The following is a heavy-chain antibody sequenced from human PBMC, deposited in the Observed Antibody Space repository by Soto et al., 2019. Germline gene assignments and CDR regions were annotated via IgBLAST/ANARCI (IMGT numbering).Heavy chain of an antibody. CDR2: ISGGGDTT. Sequence: EVQLLESGGGLVQPGGSLRLSCGASGFTFSIYAMTWVRQAPGKGLEWVSSISGGGDTTYYADSVKDRFTISRDNSNNTVFLEMNSLRDEDTAVYYCAKDPRYCSSISCSLWGQGTLVPVSS. CDR1: GFTFSIYA. CDR3: AKDPRYCSSISCSL. V-gene: IGHV3-23*01. J-gene: IGHJ4*02. D-gene: IGHD2-2*01.